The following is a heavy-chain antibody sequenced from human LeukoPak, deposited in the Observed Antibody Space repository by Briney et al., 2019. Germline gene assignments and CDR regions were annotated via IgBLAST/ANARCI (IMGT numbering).Heavy chain of an antibody. V-gene: IGHV4-39*01. Sequence: PSETLSLTCTVSGGSISSSSYYWGWIRQPPGKGLEWIGSIYYSGSTYYNPSLKSRVTISVDTSKNQFSLKLSSVTAADTAVYYCVRHPSWFDPWGQGTLVTVSS. CDR1: GGSISSSSYY. J-gene: IGHJ5*02. CDR2: IYYSGST. CDR3: VRHPSWFDP.